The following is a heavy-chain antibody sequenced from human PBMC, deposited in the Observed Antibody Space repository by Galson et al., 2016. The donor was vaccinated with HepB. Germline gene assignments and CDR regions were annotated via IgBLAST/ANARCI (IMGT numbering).Heavy chain of an antibody. Sequence: SLRLSCAASGFIFSYDWMHWVRQTEGRGLTYIAHIDEDGSETSYADSVKGRFTISRDNAMDTVYLQVDRLRADDTGVYFCAKGGPEGTGTLDSWGQGTQVTVSS. CDR2: IDEDGSET. CDR3: AKGGPEGTGTLDS. V-gene: IGHV3-74*01. CDR1: GFIFSYDW. D-gene: IGHD1-1*01. J-gene: IGHJ4*02.